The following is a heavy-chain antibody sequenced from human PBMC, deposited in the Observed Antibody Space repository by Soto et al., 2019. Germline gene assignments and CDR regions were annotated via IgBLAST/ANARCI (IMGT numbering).Heavy chain of an antibody. CDR3: ARGIVTVTSDAFDI. J-gene: IGHJ3*02. V-gene: IGHV1-2*04. CDR1: GYTFTGYY. Sequence: ASVKVSCKASGYTFTGYYMHWVRQAPGQGLEWMGWINPNSGGTNYAQKFQGWVTMTRDTSISTAYMELRSLRSDDTAVYYCARGIVTVTSDAFDIWGQGTMVTVSS. CDR2: INPNSGGT. D-gene: IGHD4-17*01.